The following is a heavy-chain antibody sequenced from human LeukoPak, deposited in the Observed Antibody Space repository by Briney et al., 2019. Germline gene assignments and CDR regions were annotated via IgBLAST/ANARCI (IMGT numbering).Heavy chain of an antibody. D-gene: IGHD6-25*01. CDR3: AGRSAAKDAFDI. CDR1: GFTFGTYS. CDR2: ISSSSSYI. V-gene: IGHV3-21*01. J-gene: IGHJ3*02. Sequence: SGGSRRLAWAATGFTFGTYSMNWVRQAPGKGLEWVSSISSSSSYIYYADSVKGRFTISRDNAKNTLYLQMNSLRAEDTAVYYCAGRSAAKDAFDIWGQGTKVTVSS.